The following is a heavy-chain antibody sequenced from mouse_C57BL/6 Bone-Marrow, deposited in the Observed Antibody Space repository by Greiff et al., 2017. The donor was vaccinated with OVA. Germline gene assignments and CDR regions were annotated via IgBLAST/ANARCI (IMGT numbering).Heavy chain of an antibody. J-gene: IGHJ4*01. Sequence: QVQLKQSGAELVKPGASVKLSCKASGYTFTSYWMHWVKQRPGQGLAWIGMIHPNSGSTNYNEKFKSKATLTVDKSSSTAYMQLSSLTSEDSAVDYCARRELYLAGYAMDYWGQGTSVTVSS. CDR1: GYTFTSYW. V-gene: IGHV1-64*01. CDR2: IHPNSGST. CDR3: ARRELYLAGYAMDY. D-gene: IGHD5-5*01.